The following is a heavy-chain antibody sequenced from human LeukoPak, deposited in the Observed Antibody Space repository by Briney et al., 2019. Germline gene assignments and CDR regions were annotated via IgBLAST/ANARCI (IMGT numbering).Heavy chain of an antibody. V-gene: IGHV1-18*01. J-gene: IGHJ4*02. CDR3: ARDVSYGPYFDY. Sequence: ASVKVSCKASGYTFTSYGISWVRQAPGQGLEWMGWISAYNGNTSYAQKLQGRVTMTTDTSTSTAYMELRSLRSDDTAVYYCARDVSYGPYFDYWGQGTLVTVSS. CDR2: ISAYNGNT. D-gene: IGHD5-18*01. CDR1: GYTFTSYG.